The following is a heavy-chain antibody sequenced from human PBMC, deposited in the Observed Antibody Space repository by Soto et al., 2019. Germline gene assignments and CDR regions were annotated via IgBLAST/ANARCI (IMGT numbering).Heavy chain of an antibody. Sequence: PSETLSLTCAVYGGSFSGYYWSWIRQPPGKGLEWIGEINHSGSTNYNPSLKSRVTISVDTSKNQFSLKLSSVTAADTAVYYCARGRYFSRTSCYTLDDYWGQGTLVTVS. CDR1: GGSFSGYY. J-gene: IGHJ4*02. D-gene: IGHD2-2*02. CDR2: INHSGST. V-gene: IGHV4-34*01. CDR3: ARGRYFSRTSCYTLDDY.